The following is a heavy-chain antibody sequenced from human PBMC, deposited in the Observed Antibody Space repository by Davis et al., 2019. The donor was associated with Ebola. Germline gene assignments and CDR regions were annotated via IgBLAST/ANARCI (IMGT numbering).Heavy chain of an antibody. V-gene: IGHV4-59*12. Sequence: SETLSLTCTVSGGSISSYYWSWIRQPPGKGLEWIGYIYYSGSTNYNPSLKSRVTISVDTSKNHFSLNLSSVTAADTAEYYCAKESRGPGQYYGMDVWGKGTTVIVSS. CDR2: IYYSGST. J-gene: IGHJ6*04. CDR1: GGSISSYY. CDR3: AKESRGPGQYYGMDV.